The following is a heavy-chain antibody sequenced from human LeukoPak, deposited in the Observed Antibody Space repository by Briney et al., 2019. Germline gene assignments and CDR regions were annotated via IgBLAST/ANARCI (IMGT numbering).Heavy chain of an antibody. J-gene: IGHJ4*02. CDR2: IRSRANNYAA. V-gene: IGHV3-73*01. CDR1: GFTFSGSA. D-gene: IGHD4-17*01. CDR3: TTIDYAAFAY. Sequence: PGGPLRLSCAASGFTFSGSAMHWVRQASGKGLEWVGRIRSRANNYAAAYAASVKGRVTISRDDSKNTAYLQMNSLKTEDTAVYYCTTIDYAAFAYWGQGTLVTVSS.